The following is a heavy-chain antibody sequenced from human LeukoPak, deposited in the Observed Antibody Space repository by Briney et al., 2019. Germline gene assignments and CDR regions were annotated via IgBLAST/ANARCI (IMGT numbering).Heavy chain of an antibody. V-gene: IGHV1-2*06. CDR1: GYTFTGYY. D-gene: IGHD3-22*01. Sequence: ASVKVSCKASGYTFTGYYIHWVRQAPGQGLEWMGRINPNNGGTNYAQKCQGRVTMTRDMSMSTAYMELSRLRSDDTAVYYCAGEDNSSGYRPFDIWGQGTMVTVPS. CDR3: AGEDNSSGYRPFDI. CDR2: INPNNGGT. J-gene: IGHJ3*02.